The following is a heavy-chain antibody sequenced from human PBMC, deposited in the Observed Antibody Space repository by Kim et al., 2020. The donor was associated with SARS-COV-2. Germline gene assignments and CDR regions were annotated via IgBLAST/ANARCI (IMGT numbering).Heavy chain of an antibody. CDR1: GFTFSSYA. Sequence: GGSLRLSCAASGFTFSSYAMSWVRQAPGKGLEWVSAISGSGGSTYYADSVKGRFTISRDNPKNTLYLQMNSLRAEDTAVYYCAKAVTAMVRAAYGMDVWGRGPTVTVSS. CDR2: ISGSGGST. J-gene: IGHJ6*02. D-gene: IGHD5-18*01. CDR3: AKAVTAMVRAAYGMDV. V-gene: IGHV3-23*01.